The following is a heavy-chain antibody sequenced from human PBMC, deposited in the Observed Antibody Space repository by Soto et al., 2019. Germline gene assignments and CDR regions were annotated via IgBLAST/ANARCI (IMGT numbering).Heavy chain of an antibody. Sequence: PGGSLRLSCAASGFTFSNYNMNWVRQAPGKGLEWVSYISPSSSIIYYADSLRGRFIISRDNAKNALYLQMNSLRDEDTAVYYCARVPYSYGSYYYYMDVWGKGTTVTV. CDR2: ISPSSSII. CDR1: GFTFSNYN. CDR3: ARVPYSYGSYYYYMDV. V-gene: IGHV3-48*02. D-gene: IGHD5-18*01. J-gene: IGHJ6*03.